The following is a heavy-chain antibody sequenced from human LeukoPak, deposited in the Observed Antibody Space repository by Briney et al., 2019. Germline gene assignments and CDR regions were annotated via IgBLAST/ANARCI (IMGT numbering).Heavy chain of an antibody. J-gene: IGHJ4*02. V-gene: IGHV1-58*01. CDR1: GFTFTSSV. D-gene: IGHD1-1*01. Sequence: SVKVSCKASGFTFTSSVLHWVRQARGQRLEWIGWLVVGSGYTSYAQSFPGRVTLTSDMSTSTSFMESNSLRDEDTAVYYCAAELAVGRGCFDYWGQGTLLTVSS. CDR2: LVVGSGYT. CDR3: AAELAVGRGCFDY.